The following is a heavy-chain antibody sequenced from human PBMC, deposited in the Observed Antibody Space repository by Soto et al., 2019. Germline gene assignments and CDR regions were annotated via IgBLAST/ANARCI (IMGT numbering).Heavy chain of an antibody. CDR3: ARDWRISNFAARNTMDY. CDR1: GFTFSNYG. J-gene: IGHJ4*02. D-gene: IGHD6-6*01. Sequence: GGSLRLSCAASGFTFSNYGMHWVRQAPGKGLEWVAGIWFDGSSQYYTDSVKGRFTISRDNPKNTLFLQMHSLTAEDTAVYYCARDWRISNFAARNTMDYWGQGTLVTVSS. V-gene: IGHV3-33*01. CDR2: IWFDGSSQ.